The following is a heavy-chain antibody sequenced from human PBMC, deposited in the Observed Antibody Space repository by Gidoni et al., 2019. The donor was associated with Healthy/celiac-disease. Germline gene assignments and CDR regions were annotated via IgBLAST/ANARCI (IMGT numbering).Heavy chain of an antibody. CDR1: GYTFTSYG. CDR3: ARVLGYCSGGSCYYYYYGMDV. V-gene: IGHV1-18*01. CDR2: ISAYNGNT. D-gene: IGHD2-15*01. J-gene: IGHJ6*02. Sequence: QVQLVQSGAEVKKPGASVKVSCKASGYTFTSYGISWVRQAPGQGLEWMGWISAYNGNTNYAQKLQGRVTMTTDTSTSTAYMELRSLRSDDTAVYYCARVLGYCSGGSCYYYYYGMDVWGQGTTVTVSS.